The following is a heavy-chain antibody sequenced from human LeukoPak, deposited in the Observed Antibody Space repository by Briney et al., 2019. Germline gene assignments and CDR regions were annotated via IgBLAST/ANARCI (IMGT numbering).Heavy chain of an antibody. V-gene: IGHV3-23*01. Sequence: GGSLRLSCAASGFTYSSYAMSWVRQAPGKGLEWVSAISGSGGSTYYADSVKGRFTISRDNSKNTLYLQMNSLRAEDTAVYYCAKFLPTHIVVANYYFDYWGQGTLVTVSS. D-gene: IGHD2-21*01. CDR2: ISGSGGST. J-gene: IGHJ4*02. CDR3: AKFLPTHIVVANYYFDY. CDR1: GFTYSSYA.